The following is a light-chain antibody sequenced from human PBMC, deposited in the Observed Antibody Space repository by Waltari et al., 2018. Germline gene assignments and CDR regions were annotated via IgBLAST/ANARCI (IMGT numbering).Light chain of an antibody. Sequence: QSALTQPASVSGSPGQSLTLSCAGTTSDIGTYNFVAWYQQPPGKVPKLIFYDVNKRPPGVSNRFSGSKSGNTASLTISGLLAEDEADYYCASYTTSYTWVFGGGTRLAVL. CDR2: DVN. J-gene: IGLJ3*02. V-gene: IGLV2-14*03. CDR1: TSDIGTYNF. CDR3: ASYTTSYTWV.